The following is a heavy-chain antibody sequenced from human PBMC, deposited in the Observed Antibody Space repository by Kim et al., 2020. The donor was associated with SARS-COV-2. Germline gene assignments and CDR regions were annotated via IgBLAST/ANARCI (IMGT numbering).Heavy chain of an antibody. CDR1: GGSFSGYY. J-gene: IGHJ4*02. CDR3: ARGPGYYDSSGYYYYY. D-gene: IGHD3-22*01. CDR2: INHSGST. V-gene: IGHV4-34*01. Sequence: SETLSLTCAVYGGSFSGYYWSWIRQPPGKGLEWIGEINHSGSTNYNPSLKSRVTISVDTSKNQFSLKLSSVTAADTAVYYCARGPGYYDSSGYYYYYWGQGTLVTVSS.